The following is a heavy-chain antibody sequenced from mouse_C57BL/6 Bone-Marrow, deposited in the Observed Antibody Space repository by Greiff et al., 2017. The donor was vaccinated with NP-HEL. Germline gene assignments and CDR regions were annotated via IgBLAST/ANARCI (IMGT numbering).Heavy chain of an antibody. J-gene: IGHJ3*01. CDR1: GFTFSSYP. CDR3: ARQGGGYYCY. V-gene: IGHV5-9*01. CDR2: ISGGGGNT. D-gene: IGHD2-3*01. Sequence: EVHLVESGGGLVKPGGSLKLSCAASGFTFSSYPMSWVRQTPEKRLEWVATISGGGGNTYYPDSVKGRFTISRDNAKNTLYLQMSSLRSEDTALYYCARQGGGYYCYWGQGTLVTVSA.